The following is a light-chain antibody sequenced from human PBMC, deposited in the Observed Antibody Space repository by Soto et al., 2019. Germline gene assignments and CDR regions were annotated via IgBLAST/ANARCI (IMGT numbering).Light chain of an antibody. V-gene: IGKV3-11*01. J-gene: IGKJ2*01. Sequence: EIVLTQSPATLSLSPGERATLSCRASQSVSTSLAWYLQKPGQAPRLLISDASNRAAGTPARFSGSGSGTDFTLTISSLEPEDFAFYYCLQRSNWPYTFGQGTKPQIK. CDR1: QSVSTS. CDR2: DAS. CDR3: LQRSNWPYT.